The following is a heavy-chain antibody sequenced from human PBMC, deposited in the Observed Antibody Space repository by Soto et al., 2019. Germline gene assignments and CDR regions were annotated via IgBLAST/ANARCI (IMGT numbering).Heavy chain of an antibody. CDR3: ARKTRAVVPAHLSWFDP. D-gene: IGHD2-2*01. J-gene: IGHJ5*02. V-gene: IGHV4-34*01. Sequence: PSETLSLTCAVYGGSFSGYYWSWIRQPPGKGLEWIGEINHSGSTNYNPSLKSRVTISVDTSKNQFSLKLSSVAAADTAVYYCARKTRAVVPAHLSWFDPWGQGTLVTVSS. CDR2: INHSGST. CDR1: GGSFSGYY.